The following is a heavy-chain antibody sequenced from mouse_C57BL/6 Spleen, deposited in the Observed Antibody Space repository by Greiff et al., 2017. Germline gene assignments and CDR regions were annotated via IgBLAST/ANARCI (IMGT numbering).Heavy chain of an antibody. D-gene: IGHD1-1*01. CDR3: ARSRAVVEGDY. V-gene: IGHV1-19*01. J-gene: IGHJ2*01. Sequence: EVQLQQSGPVLVKPGASVKMSCKASGYTFTDYYMNWVKQSHGKSLEWIGVINPYNGGTSYNQKFKGKATLTVDKSSSTAYMELNSLTSEDSAVYYCARSRAVVEGDYWGQGTTLTVSS. CDR1: GYTFTDYY. CDR2: INPYNGGT.